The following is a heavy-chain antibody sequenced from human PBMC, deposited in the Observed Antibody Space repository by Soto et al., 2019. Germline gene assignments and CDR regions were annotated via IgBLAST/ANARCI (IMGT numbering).Heavy chain of an antibody. CDR2: IYYTGST. J-gene: IGHJ4*02. D-gene: IGHD3-22*01. CDR1: GGSMTSYY. V-gene: IGHV4-59*01. Sequence: QVQLQESGPGLVKPSETLSLTCTVSGGSMTSYYWSWIRQPPGKGLEWIGYIYYTGSTNYKPSLKSRVTISLDTSKNQFSLKLSSVTAADTAVYYCARDRDYYDSSGLLYWGQGTLVTVSS. CDR3: ARDRDYYDSSGLLY.